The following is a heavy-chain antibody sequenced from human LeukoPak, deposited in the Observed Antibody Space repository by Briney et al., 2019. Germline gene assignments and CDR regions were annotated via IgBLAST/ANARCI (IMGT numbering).Heavy chain of an antibody. Sequence: SETLSLTCAVYLGSFSGYYWSWIRQPPGKGLEWIGYIYYSGSTYYNPSLKSRVTISVDTSKNQFSLKLSSVTAADTAVYYCARLRSGGPLREWGQGTLVTVSS. CDR1: LGSFSGYY. D-gene: IGHD2-15*01. V-gene: IGHV4-30-4*08. CDR2: IYYSGST. J-gene: IGHJ4*02. CDR3: ARLRSGGPLRE.